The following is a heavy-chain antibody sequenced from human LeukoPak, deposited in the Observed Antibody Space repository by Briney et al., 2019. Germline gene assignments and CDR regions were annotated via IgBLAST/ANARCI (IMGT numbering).Heavy chain of an antibody. CDR3: MRDYGA. CDR2: INSDGCST. D-gene: IGHD4/OR15-4a*01. V-gene: IGHV3-74*01. J-gene: IGHJ4*02. Sequence: GGSLTLSCAASGFTFSRYWMHWVRQPPGKGLVWVSRINSDGCSTTYADFVKGRSTISRDNAKNTLYLQTKSLRADDTAVYYCMRDYGAGGQGTLVTASP. CDR1: GFTFSRYW.